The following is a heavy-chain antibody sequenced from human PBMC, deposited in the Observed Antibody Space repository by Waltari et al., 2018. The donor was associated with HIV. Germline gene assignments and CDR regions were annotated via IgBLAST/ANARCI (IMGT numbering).Heavy chain of an antibody. CDR1: GFTFSSHW. D-gene: IGHD2-15*01. CDR2: IKQDGSEK. J-gene: IGHJ4*02. V-gene: IGHV3-7*01. Sequence: EVQLVESGGGLVQPGGSLRLSCAASGFTFSSHWMTWVRQAPGKGLEWVANIKQDGSEKYYADSLKGRFTISRDNAKNSLYLQMNSLRAEDTAVYYCASLYCSGGSCYDYWGQGTLVTVSS. CDR3: ASLYCSGGSCYDY.